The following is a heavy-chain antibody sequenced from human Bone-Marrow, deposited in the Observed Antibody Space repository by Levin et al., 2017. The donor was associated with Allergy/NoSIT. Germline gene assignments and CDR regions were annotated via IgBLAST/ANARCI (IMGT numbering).Heavy chain of an antibody. J-gene: IGHJ4*02. D-gene: IGHD3-3*01. CDR1: GYTFSGFR. Sequence: ASVKVSCETSGYTFSGFRIHWVRLAPGQGLEWMGWINPKNGGTKSPEKLQGRVTMTRDTSKSTVYLELRGLRYDDTAIYYCSRDSPTYDFWSGSGNENLFDHWGQGTLVTVSS. CDR3: SRDSPTYDFWSGSGNENLFDH. CDR2: INPKNGGT. V-gene: IGHV1-2*02.